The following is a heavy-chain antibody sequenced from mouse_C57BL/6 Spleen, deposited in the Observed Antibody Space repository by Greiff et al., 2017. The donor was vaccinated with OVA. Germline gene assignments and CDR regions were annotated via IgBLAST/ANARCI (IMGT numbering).Heavy chain of an antibody. V-gene: IGHV1-61*01. D-gene: IGHD2-2*01. Sequence: QVQLQQPGAELVRPGSSVKLSCKASGYTFTSYWMDWVKQRPGQGLEWIGNIYPSDSETHYNQKFKDKATLTVDKSSSTAYMQLSSLTSEDSAVYYCARGSTMVTTGFDYWGQGTTLTVSS. J-gene: IGHJ2*01. CDR2: IYPSDSET. CDR3: ARGSTMVTTGFDY. CDR1: GYTFTSYW.